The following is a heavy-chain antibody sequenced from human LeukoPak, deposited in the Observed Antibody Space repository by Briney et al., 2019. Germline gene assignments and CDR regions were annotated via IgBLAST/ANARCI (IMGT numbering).Heavy chain of an antibody. CDR2: ISYSGST. Sequence: SETLPLTCTVSGGSISSYYWSWIRQPPGKGLEWIGYISYSGSTNYNPSLKSRVTISVDTSKNQFSLRLNSVTAADTAVYYCARQTHTSDFLVPFDPWCQGTLVTVSS. J-gene: IGHJ5*02. CDR3: ARQTHTSDFLVPFDP. D-gene: IGHD3-3*01. CDR1: GGSISSYY. V-gene: IGHV4-59*08.